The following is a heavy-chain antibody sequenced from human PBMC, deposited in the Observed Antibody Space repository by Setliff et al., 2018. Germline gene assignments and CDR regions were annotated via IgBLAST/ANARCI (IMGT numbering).Heavy chain of an antibody. CDR1: GYSISSGHY. CDR3: ARESRYYYDNLGTLDY. J-gene: IGHJ4*02. CDR2: ISHSGST. V-gene: IGHV4-38-2*02. D-gene: IGHD3-22*01. Sequence: SETLSLTCTVSGYSISSGHYWGWIRQPPGKGLEWIGSISHSGSTNYNPSLRSRVTISLDTSKNKFSPKLTSVTAADTAVYYCARESRYYYDNLGTLDYWGQGTLVTVSS.